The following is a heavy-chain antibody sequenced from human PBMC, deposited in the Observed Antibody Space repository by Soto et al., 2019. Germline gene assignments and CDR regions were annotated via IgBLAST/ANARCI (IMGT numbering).Heavy chain of an antibody. Sequence: QVQLVQSGAEVKKPGSSVKVSCKASGGTFSSYAISWVRQAPGQGLEWMGGIIPIFGTANYAQKFQGRVTITADKSTSTAYMELSSLRSEDTAAYYCARGVGGNTIFGVVMQHFDYWGQGTLVTVSS. CDR1: GGTFSSYA. CDR3: ARGVGGNTIFGVVMQHFDY. D-gene: IGHD3-3*01. CDR2: IIPIFGTA. J-gene: IGHJ4*02. V-gene: IGHV1-69*06.